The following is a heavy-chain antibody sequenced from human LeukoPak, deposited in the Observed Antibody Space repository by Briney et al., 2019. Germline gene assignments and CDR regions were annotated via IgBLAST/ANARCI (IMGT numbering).Heavy chain of an antibody. CDR2: IYSGGST. CDR3: ARGWGSSSSSGAFDI. D-gene: IGHD6-6*01. CDR1: GFTVSSNY. Sequence: GGSLRLSCAASGFTVSSNYMSWVRQAPGKGLEWVSVIYSGGSTYYADSVKGRFTISRGNSKNTLYLQMNSLRAEDTAVYYCARGWGSSSSSGAFDIWGQGTMVTVSS. J-gene: IGHJ3*02. V-gene: IGHV3-66*02.